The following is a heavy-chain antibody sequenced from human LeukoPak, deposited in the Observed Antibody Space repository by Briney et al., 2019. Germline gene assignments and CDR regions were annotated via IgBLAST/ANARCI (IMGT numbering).Heavy chain of an antibody. V-gene: IGHV3-11*04. CDR1: GFTFSDYY. Sequence: GGSLRLSCATSGFTFSDYYMSWIRQAPGKGLERVWYISGSGSTINYTDSVKGRFTISRDNAKNSLYLQMNSLRAEDTAVYYCARGYNYGFDYWGQGTLVTVSS. D-gene: IGHD5-18*01. CDR3: ARGYNYGFDY. J-gene: IGHJ4*02. CDR2: ISGSGSTI.